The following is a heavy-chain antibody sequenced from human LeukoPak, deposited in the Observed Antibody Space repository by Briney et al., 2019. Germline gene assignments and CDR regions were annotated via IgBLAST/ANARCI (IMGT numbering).Heavy chain of an antibody. CDR3: ARALTTLTYEGY. Sequence: PGGSLRPSCAASGFTFSSYTMHWIRQATGKGLEWVSSISGSNSYIFYADSVKGRFTVSRDNAKDSLYLQMNSLRAEDTAVYYCARALTTLTYEGYWGQGTLVTVSS. CDR1: GFTFSSYT. V-gene: IGHV3-21*01. D-gene: IGHD1-1*01. J-gene: IGHJ4*02. CDR2: ISGSNSYI.